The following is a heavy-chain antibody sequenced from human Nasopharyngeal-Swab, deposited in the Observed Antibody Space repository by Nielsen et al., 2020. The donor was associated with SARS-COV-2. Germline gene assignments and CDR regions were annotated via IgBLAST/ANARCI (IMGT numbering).Heavy chain of an antibody. J-gene: IGHJ6*02. D-gene: IGHD5-12*01. CDR2: ITGNGDTT. Sequence: GESLKISCVASGFTFSSYAMNWVRQAPGKGLEWVSTITGNGDTTYYADSVKGRFTISRDNSENTVYLQMNSLRAEDTAVYYCARGRGGGYDPWGYYYYDMDVWGHGTTVTVSS. V-gene: IGHV3-23*01. CDR1: GFTFSSYA. CDR3: ARGRGGGYDPWGYYYYDMDV.